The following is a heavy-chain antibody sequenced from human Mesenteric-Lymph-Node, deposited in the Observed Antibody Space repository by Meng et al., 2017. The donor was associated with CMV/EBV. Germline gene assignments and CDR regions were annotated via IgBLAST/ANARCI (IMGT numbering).Heavy chain of an antibody. CDR1: GFTFDDYA. CDR3: GREVPGGAVALDY. J-gene: IGHJ4*02. CDR2: IKQDGSEK. Sequence: GGSLRLSCAASGFTFDDYAMSWVRQVPGRGLEWVANIKQDGSEKYYVDSVKGRFTISRDNTKNSLYLQMNSLRAEDTAVYYCGREVPGGAVALDYWGQGALVTVSS. D-gene: IGHD3-3*02. V-gene: IGHV3-7*01.